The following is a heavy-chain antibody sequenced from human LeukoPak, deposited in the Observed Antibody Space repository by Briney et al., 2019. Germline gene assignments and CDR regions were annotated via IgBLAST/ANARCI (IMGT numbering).Heavy chain of an antibody. D-gene: IGHD3-16*01. J-gene: IGHJ5*02. CDR3: ARGRLLMWFDP. CDR1: GGSISSYY. V-gene: IGHV4-34*01. Sequence: PSETLSLTCTVSGGSISSYYWSWIRQPPGKGLEWIGEINHSGSTNYNPSLKSRVTISVDTSKKQFSLKLSSVTAADTAVYYCARGRLLMWFDPWGQGTLVTVSS. CDR2: INHSGST.